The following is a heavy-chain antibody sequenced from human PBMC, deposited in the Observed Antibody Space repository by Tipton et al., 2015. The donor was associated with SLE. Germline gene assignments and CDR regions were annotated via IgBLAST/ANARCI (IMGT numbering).Heavy chain of an antibody. CDR3: ARKTAYCSGADCYIDAFDI. J-gene: IGHJ3*02. Sequence: TLSLTCTVSGGSMGTWCWSWIRQPAGKGLEWIGRIHTSGSTYSNPSLDSRVTMSVDMSKNQFSLMLTSVTATDTAVYYCARKTAYCSGADCYIDAFDIWGQGTMVIVSS. CDR2: IHTSGST. D-gene: IGHD2-15*01. V-gene: IGHV4-4*07. CDR1: GGSMGTWC.